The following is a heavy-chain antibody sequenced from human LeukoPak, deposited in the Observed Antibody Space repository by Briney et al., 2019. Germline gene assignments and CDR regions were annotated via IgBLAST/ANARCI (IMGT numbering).Heavy chain of an antibody. V-gene: IGHV3-48*01. J-gene: IGHJ4*02. D-gene: IGHD1-26*01. CDR2: ISGRSSTI. Sequence: GGSLRLSCTASAFTFSDYSMNWVRQAPGKGLEWISYISGRSSTIYYADSVRGRFTISRNNAKNSMYLQMNSLRAEDTAVYYCARDRLTSGSYFFDYWGQGTLVTVSS. CDR1: AFTFSDYS. CDR3: ARDRLTSGSYFFDY.